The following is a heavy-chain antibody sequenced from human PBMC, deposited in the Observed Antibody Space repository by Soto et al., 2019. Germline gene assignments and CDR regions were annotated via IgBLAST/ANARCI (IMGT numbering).Heavy chain of an antibody. CDR2: IYYSGSI. J-gene: IGHJ4*02. CDR3: ARGTFRQFHY. D-gene: IGHD6-6*01. V-gene: IGHV4-30-4*01. CDR1: GGSISSGDYF. Sequence: SETLSLTCNVSGGSISSGDYFWSWIRQTPGKGLEWIGYIYYSGSIYYNPSLKSRITISVDMSRNQFSLKLSSVTAADTAVYFCARGTFRQFHYWGQGTMVTVYS.